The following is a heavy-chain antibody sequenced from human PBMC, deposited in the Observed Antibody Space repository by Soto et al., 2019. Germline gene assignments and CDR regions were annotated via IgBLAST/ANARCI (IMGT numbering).Heavy chain of an antibody. CDR3: ARGVPAASNYDYYYYMDV. CDR2: INHSGRT. Sequence: SETLSFTCAVYGGSFSGYYWSWIRQPPGKGLEWIGEINHSGRTNYNPSLKSRVTVSVDTSKNQFSLKLSSVTAAEPAVYYCARGVPAASNYDYYYYMDVWGKGTTVTVSS. D-gene: IGHD2-2*01. J-gene: IGHJ6*03. CDR1: GGSFSGYY. V-gene: IGHV4-34*01.